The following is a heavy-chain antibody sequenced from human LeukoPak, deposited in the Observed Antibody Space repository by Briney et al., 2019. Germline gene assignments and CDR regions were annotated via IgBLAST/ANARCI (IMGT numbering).Heavy chain of an antibody. CDR3: ARGRAAAGTKWFDP. J-gene: IGHJ5*02. D-gene: IGHD6-13*01. V-gene: IGHV4-34*01. Sequence: SETLSLTCTVSGGSISSYHWSWFRQPPGKGLEWIGEINHSGSTNYNPSLKSRVTISVDTSKNQFSLKLSSVTAADTAVYYCARGRAAAGTKWFDPWGQGTLVTVSS. CDR2: INHSGST. CDR1: GGSISSYH.